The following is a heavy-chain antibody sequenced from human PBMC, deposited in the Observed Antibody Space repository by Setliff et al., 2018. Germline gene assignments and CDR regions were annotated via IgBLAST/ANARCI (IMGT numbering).Heavy chain of an antibody. J-gene: IGHJ3*02. CDR1: GDSISNYY. V-gene: IGHV4-4*07. CDR2: IYVTKST. D-gene: IGHD4-4*01. Sequence: SETLSLTCTVSGDSISNYYWNWIRQPAGKGLEWIGRIYVTKSTKYNPSLKSRVTLSIDTSKNQFSLKLSSVTAADTAVYYCARAMGWLQSGATFDIWGQGTMVTVSS. CDR3: ARAMGWLQSGATFDI.